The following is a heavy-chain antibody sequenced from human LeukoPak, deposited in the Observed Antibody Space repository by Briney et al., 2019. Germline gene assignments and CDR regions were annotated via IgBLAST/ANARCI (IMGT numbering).Heavy chain of an antibody. CDR3: ARALYRGYYFDY. J-gene: IGHJ4*02. V-gene: IGHV3-53*01. D-gene: IGHD3-16*01. CDR1: GFTFSRFW. Sequence: GGSLRLSCAASGFTFSRFWMSWVRQAPGKGLEWVSFIYSGGSTYYADSVKGRFTISRDNSKNTLYLQMNSLRPEDTAVYYCARALYRGYYFDYWGQGTLVTVSS. CDR2: IYSGGST.